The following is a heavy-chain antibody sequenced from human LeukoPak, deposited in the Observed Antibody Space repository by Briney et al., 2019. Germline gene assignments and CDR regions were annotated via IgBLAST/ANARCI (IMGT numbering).Heavy chain of an antibody. J-gene: IGHJ5*02. V-gene: IGHV3-30-3*01. D-gene: IGHD2-15*01. CDR3: ARGGFRATDWFDP. CDR2: ISYDGSNK. CDR1: GFTFSSYW. Sequence: GGSLRLSCAASGFTFSSYWMSWVRQAPGKGLEWVAVISYDGSNKYYADSVKGRFTISRDNSKNTLYLQMNSLRAEDTAVYYCARGGFRATDWFDPWGQGTLVTVSS.